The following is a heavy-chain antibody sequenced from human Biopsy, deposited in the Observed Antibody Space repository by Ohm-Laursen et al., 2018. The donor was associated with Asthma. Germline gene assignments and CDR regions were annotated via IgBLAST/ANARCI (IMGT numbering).Heavy chain of an antibody. Sequence: GTLSLTCPVSGVSIRSYYWTWIRQPPGKGLEWIGNIHYSGSTYSNPSLKSRVTISVDTSKKQISLRLSSVIAADTAVYYCARHDHRWDTYADFWGQGTLVTVSS. D-gene: IGHD2-2*01. CDR3: ARHDHRWDTYADF. CDR2: IHYSGST. V-gene: IGHV4-59*08. CDR1: GVSIRSYY. J-gene: IGHJ4*02.